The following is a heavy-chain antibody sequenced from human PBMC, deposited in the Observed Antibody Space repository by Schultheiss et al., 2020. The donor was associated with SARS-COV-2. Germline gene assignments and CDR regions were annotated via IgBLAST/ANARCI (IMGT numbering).Heavy chain of an antibody. CDR3: ARSGYDAFDI. CDR1: GGSISSYY. CDR2: IYYSGST. J-gene: IGHJ3*02. Sequence: SETLSVTCTVSGGSISSYYWSWIRQPPGKGLEWIGYIYYSGSTNYNPSLKSRVTISVDTSKNQFSLKLSSVTAADTAVYYCARSGYDAFDIWGQGTMVTVSS. D-gene: IGHD5-18*01. V-gene: IGHV4-59*01.